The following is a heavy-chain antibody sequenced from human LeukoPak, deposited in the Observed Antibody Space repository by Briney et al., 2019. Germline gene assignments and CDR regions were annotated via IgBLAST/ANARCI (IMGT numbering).Heavy chain of an antibody. D-gene: IGHD7-27*01. Sequence: SETLSLTCTLSGGSVSSSSYYWGWIRQPPGKGLEWIGSISYSGANYNNPSLKSRVSISIDTSKNQFSVKLTSVTAADTAMYYCASLGTLRSWGQGTLVTVSS. CDR3: ASLGTLRS. V-gene: IGHV4-39*01. J-gene: IGHJ5*02. CDR1: GGSVSSSSYY. CDR2: ISYSGAN.